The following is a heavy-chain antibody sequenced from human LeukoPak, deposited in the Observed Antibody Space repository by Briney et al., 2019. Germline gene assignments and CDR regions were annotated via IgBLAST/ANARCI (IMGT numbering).Heavy chain of an antibody. D-gene: IGHD5-18*01. CDR1: GFTFSSDG. J-gene: IGHJ6*02. CDR2: ISYDGSNK. CDR3: ARDGGYDYYYYYGMDV. Sequence: GRSLRLSCAASGFTFSSDGMHWVRQAPGKGLEWVAVISYDGSNKYYADSVKGRFTISRDNSKNTLYLQMNSLRAEDTAVYYCARDGGYDYYYYYGMDVWGQGTTVTVSS. V-gene: IGHV3-30*03.